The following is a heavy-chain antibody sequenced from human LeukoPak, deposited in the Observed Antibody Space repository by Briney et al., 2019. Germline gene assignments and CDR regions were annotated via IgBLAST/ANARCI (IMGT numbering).Heavy chain of an antibody. CDR1: GYTFTSYA. V-gene: IGHV1-18*01. D-gene: IGHD4-17*01. Sequence: ASVKVSCKASGYTFTSYAMNWVRQAPGQGLEWMGWISDYNGKTNYAQKLQGRVTMTTETSTSTPYMGLRSLRSDDTAVYYCAGSVTTLTYFDYWGQGTLVTVSS. CDR3: AGSVTTLTYFDY. J-gene: IGHJ4*02. CDR2: ISDYNGKT.